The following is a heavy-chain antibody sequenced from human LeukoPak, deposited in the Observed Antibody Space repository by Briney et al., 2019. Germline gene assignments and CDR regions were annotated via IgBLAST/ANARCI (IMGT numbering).Heavy chain of an antibody. CDR3: AREKGARGWLTRNWFDP. Sequence: MTSETLSLTCTVSGGSISSASYYWSWIRQPAGKGLEWLGRVYTSGSTNYNPSLESRVTISVDTSKNQFSLKLSSVTAADTAVYYCAREKGARGWLTRNWFDPWGQGTLVTVSS. CDR2: VYTSGST. V-gene: IGHV4-61*02. J-gene: IGHJ5*02. CDR1: GGSISSASYY. D-gene: IGHD3-22*01.